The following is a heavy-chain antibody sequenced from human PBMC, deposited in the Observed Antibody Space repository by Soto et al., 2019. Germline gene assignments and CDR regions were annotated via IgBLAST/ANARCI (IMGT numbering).Heavy chain of an antibody. CDR2: IIPIFGTA. Sequence: QVQLVQSGAEVKKPGSSVKVSCKASGGTLSRYAISWVRQAPGQGLEWMGGIIPIFGTANYAQKFQGRVTITADESTSTAYMELSSLRSEDTAVYYCARGFQVYATPHFDYWGKGTLVTVSS. D-gene: IGHD2-8*01. J-gene: IGHJ4*02. CDR1: GGTLSRYA. CDR3: ARGFQVYATPHFDY. V-gene: IGHV1-69*12.